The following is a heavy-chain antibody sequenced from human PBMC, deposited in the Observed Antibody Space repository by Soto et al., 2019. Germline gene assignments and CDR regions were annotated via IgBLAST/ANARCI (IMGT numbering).Heavy chain of an antibody. CDR3: TTLSSRYCSGGSCLDY. CDR2: IKSKTDGGTT. D-gene: IGHD2-15*01. V-gene: IGHV3-15*01. J-gene: IGHJ4*02. Sequence: GGSLRLSCAASGFTFSNAWMSWVRQAPGKGLEWVGRIKSKTDGGTTDYAAPVKGRFTISRDYSKNTLYLQMNSLKTEYPAVYYCTTLSSRYCSGGSCLDYWGQGTLVTVSS. CDR1: GFTFSNAW.